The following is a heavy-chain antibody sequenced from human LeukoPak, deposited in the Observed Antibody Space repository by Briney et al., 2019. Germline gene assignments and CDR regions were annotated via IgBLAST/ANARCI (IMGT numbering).Heavy chain of an antibody. CDR2: ISANNGNT. D-gene: IGHD3/OR15-3a*01. Sequence: ASVKVSCKASGYTFTSHGISWVRQAPGQWLEWMGWISANNGNTTYAQTFQGRVTMTTDTPTSTAFMELRGLRSDDTAVYYCARDVVFWNDYWTGPFHFWGQGTMVTVSS. CDR3: ARDVVFWNDYWTGPFHF. V-gene: IGHV1-18*01. CDR1: GYTFTSHG. J-gene: IGHJ3*01.